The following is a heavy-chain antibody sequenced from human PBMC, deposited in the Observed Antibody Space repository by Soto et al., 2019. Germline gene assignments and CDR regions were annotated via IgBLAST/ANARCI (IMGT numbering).Heavy chain of an antibody. J-gene: IGHJ4*02. D-gene: IGHD6-6*01. V-gene: IGHV4-34*01. CDR3: ARVLAARQFDY. Sequence: QVQLQQWGAGLLKPSETLSLTCAVYGGSFSGYYWSWIRQPPGKGLEWIGEINHSGSTNYNPSLKSRVTLSVDTSKNQFSLKLSSVTAADTAVYYCARVLAARQFDYWGQGTLVTVSS. CDR2: INHSGST. CDR1: GGSFSGYY.